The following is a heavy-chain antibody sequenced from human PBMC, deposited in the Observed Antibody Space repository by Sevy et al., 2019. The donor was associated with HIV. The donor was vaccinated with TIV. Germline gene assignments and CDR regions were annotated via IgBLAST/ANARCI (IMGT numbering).Heavy chain of an antibody. CDR1: GFTFSNYV. CDR3: ARDRVGATGLGYFQH. D-gene: IGHD1-26*01. V-gene: IGHV3-48*03. Sequence: GGSLRLSCAASGFTFSNYVMNWVRQAPGKGLEWVSYISSSDSTIYYADSVRGRFIISRDNAKNSLYLQMNSLRAEDTAVYYCARDRVGATGLGYFQHWGQGTLVTVSS. CDR2: ISSSDSTI. J-gene: IGHJ1*01.